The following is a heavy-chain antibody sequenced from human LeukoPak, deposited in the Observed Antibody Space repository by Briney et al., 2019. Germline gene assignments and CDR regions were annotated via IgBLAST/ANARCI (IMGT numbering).Heavy chain of an antibody. CDR3: ARVLAQSYYYYGMDV. CDR1: GGSISGSSYY. J-gene: IGHJ6*02. CDR2: IYYSGST. Sequence: SETLSLTCTVSGGSISGSSYYWGWIRQPPGKGLEWIGSIYYSGSTYYNPSLKSRVTISVDTSKNQFSLKLSSVTAADTAVYYCARVLAQSYYYYGMDVWGQGTTVTVSS. V-gene: IGHV4-39*01. D-gene: IGHD3-3*01.